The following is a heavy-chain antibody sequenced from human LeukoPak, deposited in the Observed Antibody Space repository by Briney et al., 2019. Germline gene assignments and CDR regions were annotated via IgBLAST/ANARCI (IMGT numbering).Heavy chain of an antibody. CDR1: GGSISSYY. D-gene: IGHD3-22*01. J-gene: IGHJ4*02. Sequence: SETLSLTCTVSGGSISSYYWSWIRQPPGKGLEWIGYIYYSGSTNYNPSLKSRVTISVDTSKNQFSLKLSSVTAADTAVYYCARKSYYDSNGYYYVFDYWGQGTLVTVSS. V-gene: IGHV4-59*01. CDR3: ARKSYYDSNGYYYVFDY. CDR2: IYYSGST.